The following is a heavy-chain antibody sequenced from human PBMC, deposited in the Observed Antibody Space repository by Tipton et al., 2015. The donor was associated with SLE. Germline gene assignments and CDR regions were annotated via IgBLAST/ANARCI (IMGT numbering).Heavy chain of an antibody. Sequence: TLSLTCTVSGGSISSYYWSWIRQPPGKGLEWIGYIYYSGSTNYNPSLQSRVTISVDTSKNQFSLKLSSVTAADTAVYYCARDRGGSYSDAFDIWGQGTMVTVSS. CDR2: IYYSGST. V-gene: IGHV4-59*01. D-gene: IGHD1-26*01. J-gene: IGHJ3*02. CDR3: ARDRGGSYSDAFDI. CDR1: GGSISSYY.